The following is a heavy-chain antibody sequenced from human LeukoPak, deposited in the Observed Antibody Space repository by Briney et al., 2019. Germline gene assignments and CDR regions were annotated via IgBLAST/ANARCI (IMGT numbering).Heavy chain of an antibody. V-gene: IGHV4-59*08. J-gene: IGHJ5*02. CDR1: GGSISSYY. CDR3: ARGTVLLWSGELSSSSHWFDP. CDR2: IYYSGST. D-gene: IGHD3-10*01. Sequence: SETLSLTCTVSGGSISSYYWSWIRQPPGKGLEWIGYIYYSGSTNYNPSLKSRVTISVDTSKNQFSLKLSSVTAADTAVYYCARGTVLLWSGELSSSSHWFDPWGQGTLVTVSS.